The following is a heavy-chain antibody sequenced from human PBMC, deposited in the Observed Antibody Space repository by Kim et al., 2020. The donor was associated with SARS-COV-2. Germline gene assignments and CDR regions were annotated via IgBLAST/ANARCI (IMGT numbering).Heavy chain of an antibody. CDR3: ARDRVDIVATILSNDAFDI. CDR2: ISAYNGNT. V-gene: IGHV1-18*04. Sequence: ASVKVSCKASGYTFTSYGISWVRQAPGQGLEWMGWISAYNGNTNYAQKLQGRVTMTTDTSTSTGYMELRSLRSDDTAVYYCARDRVDIVATILSNDAFDIWGQGTMVTVSS. D-gene: IGHD5-12*01. CDR1: GYTFTSYG. J-gene: IGHJ3*02.